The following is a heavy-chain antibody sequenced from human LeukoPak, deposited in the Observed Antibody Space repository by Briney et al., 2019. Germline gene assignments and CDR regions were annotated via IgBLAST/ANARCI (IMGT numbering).Heavy chain of an antibody. CDR1: GFTFSSYG. J-gene: IGHJ4*02. CDR3: AKDSSGWYGPDY. Sequence: GGSLRLSCAASGFTFSSYGVHWVRQAPGKGLEWVAVISYDGSNKYYADSVKGRFTISRDNSKNTLYLQMNRLRAEDTAVYYCAKDSSGWYGPDYWGQGTLVTVSS. CDR2: ISYDGSNK. D-gene: IGHD6-19*01. V-gene: IGHV3-30*18.